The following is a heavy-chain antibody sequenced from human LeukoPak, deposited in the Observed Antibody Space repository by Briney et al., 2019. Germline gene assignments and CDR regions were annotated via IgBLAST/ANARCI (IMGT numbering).Heavy chain of an antibody. V-gene: IGHV4-30-2*01. J-gene: IGHJ2*01. Sequence: SETLSLTCAVSGGSISSGGYSWSWIRQPPGKGLEWIGYIYHDGSTYYNPSLKSRVTISVDRSKNQFSLKLSSVTAADTAVYYCARGPSYYGSSGYSVWDWYFDLWGRGTLVTVSS. D-gene: IGHD3-22*01. CDR2: IYHDGST. CDR3: ARGPSYYGSSGYSVWDWYFDL. CDR1: GGSISSGGYS.